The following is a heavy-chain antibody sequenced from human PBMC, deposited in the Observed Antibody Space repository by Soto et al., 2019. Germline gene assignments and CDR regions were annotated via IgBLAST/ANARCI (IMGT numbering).Heavy chain of an antibody. D-gene: IGHD3-3*01. CDR2: IDNSGST. Sequence: XATLSLTCTVSGGSISNYFCNWMRQPAGKGLEWIGRIDNSGSTNYNPSLKSRITMSADTSRNQFSLKLNSVTAADTAVYYCARGGQDFWSGPFDYWGQGALVTVSS. CDR1: GGSISNYF. V-gene: IGHV4-4*07. CDR3: ARGGQDFWSGPFDY. J-gene: IGHJ4*02.